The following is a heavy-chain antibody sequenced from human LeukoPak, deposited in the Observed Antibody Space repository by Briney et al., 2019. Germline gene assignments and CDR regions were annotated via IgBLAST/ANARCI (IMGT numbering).Heavy chain of an antibody. V-gene: IGHV3-33*01. CDR2: IWNDGSNK. CDR3: ARIHSQYYDDISGYGAFAI. Sequence: GGSLRLSCPVATFTPSTLCMGWVRQAPGKGLEWVAVIWNDGSNKYYADSVKGRFTISRDNSKNTLYLRMNSLRAEDTAVYDCARIHSQYYDDISGYGAFAIWGQGTMVTVSS. D-gene: IGHD3-22*01. CDR1: TFTPSTLC. J-gene: IGHJ3*02.